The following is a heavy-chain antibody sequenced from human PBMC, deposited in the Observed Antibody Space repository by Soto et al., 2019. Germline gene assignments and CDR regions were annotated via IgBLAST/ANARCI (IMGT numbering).Heavy chain of an antibody. D-gene: IGHD2-2*01. CDR2: INHSGST. Sequence: QVQLQQWGAGLLKPSETLSLTCAVYGGSFSGYYWSWIRQPPGKGLEWIGEINHSGSTNYNPSLKSRGTISVDTSKNQFSLKLSSVTAADTAVYYCARTRTNYGMDVWGQGTTVTVSS. CDR1: GGSFSGYY. V-gene: IGHV4-34*01. J-gene: IGHJ6*02. CDR3: ARTRTNYGMDV.